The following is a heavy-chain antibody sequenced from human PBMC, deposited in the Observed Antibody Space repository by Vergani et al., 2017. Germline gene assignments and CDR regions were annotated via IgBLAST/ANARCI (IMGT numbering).Heavy chain of an antibody. D-gene: IGHD2-21*02. CDR1: GFTFSSYG. J-gene: IGHJ4*02. Sequence: QVQLVESGGGVVQPGRSLRLSCAASGFTFSSYGMHWVRQAPGKGLEWVAVIWYDGSNKYYADSVKGRFTISRDNAKNSLYLQMNSLRAEDTAVYYCAREASGDRYDYWGQGTLVTVSS. CDR2: IWYDGSNK. CDR3: AREASGDRYDY. V-gene: IGHV3-33*01.